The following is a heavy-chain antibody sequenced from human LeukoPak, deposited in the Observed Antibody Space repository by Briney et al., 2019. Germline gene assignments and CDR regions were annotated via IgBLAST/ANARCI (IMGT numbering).Heavy chain of an antibody. CDR1: GGSISSSSYY. Sequence: SETLSLTCTASGGSISSSSYYWGWLRQPPGKGLEWIANIYYSGSTYYNPSLKSRVTISVDTSKNQFSLKLSSVTAADTAVYYCARSYDSSGYYFVYWGQGTLVTVSS. V-gene: IGHV4-39*01. CDR3: ARSYDSSGYYFVY. D-gene: IGHD3-22*01. J-gene: IGHJ4*02. CDR2: IYYSGST.